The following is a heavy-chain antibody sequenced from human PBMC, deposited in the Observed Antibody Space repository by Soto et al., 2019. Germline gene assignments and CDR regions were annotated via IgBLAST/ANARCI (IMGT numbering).Heavy chain of an antibody. CDR3: ARGGLMVYATVDY. CDR2: INHSGST. Sequence: QVQLQQWGAGLLKPSETLSLTCAVYGGSFSGYSWSWIRQPPGKGLEWSGEINHSGSTTYNPSLKSRVTISVDTDKTQFSLKLSSVTAAARAVYYWARGGLMVYATVDYWGQGTVVTVSS. V-gene: IGHV4-34*01. J-gene: IGHJ4*02. CDR1: GGSFSGYS. D-gene: IGHD2-8*01.